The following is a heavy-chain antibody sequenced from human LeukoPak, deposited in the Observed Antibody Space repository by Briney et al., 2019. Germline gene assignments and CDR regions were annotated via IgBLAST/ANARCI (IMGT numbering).Heavy chain of an antibody. V-gene: IGHV3-33*01. CDR2: IWYDGSNK. D-gene: IGHD3-3*01. CDR1: GFTFRNYG. J-gene: IGHJ2*01. Sequence: QSGWSLRLSCAASGFTFRNYGMHWVRQAPGKGLEWVAVIWYDGSNKYYADSVKGRFTMSRDNSKNTLFLQKNSLRVDDTAVYYCARDRSVRYFDLWGRGTLVTVSS. CDR3: ARDRSVRYFDL.